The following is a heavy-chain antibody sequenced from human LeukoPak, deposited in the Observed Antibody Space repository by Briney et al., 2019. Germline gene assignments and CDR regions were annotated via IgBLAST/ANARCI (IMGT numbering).Heavy chain of an antibody. CDR1: GFTVSSNY. CDR2: IYSGGST. V-gene: IGHV3-53*01. Sequence: GGSLRLSCAASGFTVSSNYMSWVRQAPGKGLEWVSVIYSGGSTYYADSVKGRFTISRDNSKNTLYLQMNSLRAEDTAVYYCAKDMGYDSSGYPLLPDYWGQGTLVTVSS. D-gene: IGHD3-22*01. J-gene: IGHJ4*02. CDR3: AKDMGYDSSGYPLLPDY.